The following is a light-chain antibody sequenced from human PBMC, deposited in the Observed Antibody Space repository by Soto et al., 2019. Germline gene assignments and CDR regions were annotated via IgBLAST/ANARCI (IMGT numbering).Light chain of an antibody. CDR2: DAS. V-gene: IGKV3D-15*01. CDR3: QQYNIWRSIS. J-gene: IGKJ5*01. Sequence: EIVMTQSPASLSVTPGERATLSCRASQSVSSYLAWYQQKPGQAPRLLIYDASNRATGIPARFSGSGSGTDFTLTIRSLQSEDFAVYYCQQYNIWRSISVGQGTRLEIK. CDR1: QSVSSY.